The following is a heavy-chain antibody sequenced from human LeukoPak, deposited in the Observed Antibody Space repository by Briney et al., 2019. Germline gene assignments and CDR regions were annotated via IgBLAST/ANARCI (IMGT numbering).Heavy chain of an antibody. D-gene: IGHD3-3*01. CDR2: IKGDGIST. V-gene: IGHV3-74*01. Sequence: QTGGSLRLSCAASGFTLSSYWMHWVRHAPGQGLVWVSRIKGDGISTNYADSVKGRFTISRDIAKNTLYLQMNSLRAEDTGVYYCAKDHYWSIDYWGRGTLVTVSS. CDR1: GFTLSSYW. J-gene: IGHJ4*02. CDR3: AKDHYWSIDY.